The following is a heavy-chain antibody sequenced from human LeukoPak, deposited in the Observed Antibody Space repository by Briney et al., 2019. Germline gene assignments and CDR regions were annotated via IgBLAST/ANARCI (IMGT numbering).Heavy chain of an antibody. CDR2: INHSGST. D-gene: IGHD6-19*01. CDR1: GGSFSGYY. Sequence: PSETLSLTCAVYGGSFSGYYWSRIRQPPGKGLEWIGEINHSGSTNYNPSLKSRVTISVDTSKNQFSLKLSSVTAADTAVYYCARGVSTSSGWSYRAKYYFDYWGQGTLVTVSS. J-gene: IGHJ4*02. CDR3: ARGVSTSSGWSYRAKYYFDY. V-gene: IGHV4-34*01.